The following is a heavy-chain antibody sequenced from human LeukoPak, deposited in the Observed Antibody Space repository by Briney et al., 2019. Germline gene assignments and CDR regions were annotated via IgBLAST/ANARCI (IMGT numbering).Heavy chain of an antibody. J-gene: IGHJ4*02. CDR2: INGSGGST. Sequence: LSGGSLRLSCAASGFIFSSYAMNWVRQAPGKGLEWVSGINGSGGSTYYAGSVKGRFTISRDNSKNTLYLQMNSLRAEDTAVYYCAKPARTDYTDYWGQGTLVTVSS. CDR3: AKPARTDYTDY. D-gene: IGHD1-14*01. CDR1: GFIFSSYA. V-gene: IGHV3-23*01.